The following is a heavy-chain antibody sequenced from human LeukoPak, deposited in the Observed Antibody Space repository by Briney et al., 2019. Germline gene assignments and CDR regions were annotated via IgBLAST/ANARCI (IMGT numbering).Heavy chain of an antibody. CDR1: GFTFNSYW. D-gene: IGHD6-19*01. CDR2: IKQDGSEK. Sequence: PGGSLRLSCAASGFTFNSYWMSWVRQAPGKGLEWVANIKQDGSEKYYVDSVKGRFTISRDNSKNTLYLQMNSLRAEDTAVYYCARGIAVAGTGYWGQGTLVTVSS. V-gene: IGHV3-7*01. CDR3: ARGIAVAGTGY. J-gene: IGHJ4*02.